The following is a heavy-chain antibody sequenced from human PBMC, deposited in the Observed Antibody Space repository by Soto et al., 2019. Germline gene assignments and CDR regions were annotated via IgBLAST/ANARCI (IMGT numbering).Heavy chain of an antibody. CDR3: VRQTSEGINTRHFDF. V-gene: IGHV4-59*08. CDR2: VSSTGRA. CDR1: SDSINLYF. J-gene: IGHJ4*01. D-gene: IGHD2-2*02. Sequence: QVSLQESGPGLVRPSDTLSLKCLFSSDSINLYFWTWIRQSPGKAVEWVGHVSSTGRATYTPSLSSRATISLDASKSQFSLSLASMTAADTATCFCVRQTSEGINTRHFDFGSRGILVTVSS.